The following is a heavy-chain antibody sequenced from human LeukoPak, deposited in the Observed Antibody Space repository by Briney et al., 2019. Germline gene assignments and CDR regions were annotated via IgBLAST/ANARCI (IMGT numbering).Heavy chain of an antibody. CDR3: ARDRPHYGDYEESDY. J-gene: IGHJ4*02. CDR1: GFTFSRYW. CDR2: INSDGSST. D-gene: IGHD4-17*01. Sequence: PGGSVRLSCAVSGFTFSRYWMNWVRQAPGKGLVCVSRINSDGSSTSYADSVKGRFTISRDNAKNTLYLQMNSLRAEDTAVYYCARDRPHYGDYEESDYWGQGTLVTVSS. V-gene: IGHV3-74*01.